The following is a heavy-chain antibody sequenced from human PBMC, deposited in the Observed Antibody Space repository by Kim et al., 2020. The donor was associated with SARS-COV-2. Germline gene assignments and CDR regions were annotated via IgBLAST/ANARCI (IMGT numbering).Heavy chain of an antibody. CDR3: VRQTGVLGSGTYEGHDY. CDR2: IDPADFQT. Sequence: GESLKISCKGSGYRFTSYWITWVRQMPGKGLEWTGRIDPADFQTNYSPSFQGHVTISADRSISTAYLQWSSLKASDTAMYYCVRQTGVLGSGTYEGHDYWGQGTLVTVSS. D-gene: IGHD3-10*02. CDR1: GYRFTSYW. V-gene: IGHV5-10-1*01. J-gene: IGHJ4*02.